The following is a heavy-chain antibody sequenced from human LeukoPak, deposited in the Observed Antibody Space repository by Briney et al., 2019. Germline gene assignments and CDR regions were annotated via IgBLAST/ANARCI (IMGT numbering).Heavy chain of an antibody. Sequence: GESLKISCKGSGYSFTSYWIGWVRQMPGKGLEWMGTIYPGDSDTRYSPSFQGQVTISADKSISTAYLQWSSLKASDTAMYYCASGGYYYDTRPDAFDIWGQGTMVTVSS. J-gene: IGHJ3*02. D-gene: IGHD3-22*01. CDR3: ASGGYYYDTRPDAFDI. CDR1: GYSFTSYW. CDR2: IYPGDSDT. V-gene: IGHV5-51*01.